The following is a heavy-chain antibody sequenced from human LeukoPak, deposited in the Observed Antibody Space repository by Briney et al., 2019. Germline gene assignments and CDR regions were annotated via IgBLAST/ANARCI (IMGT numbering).Heavy chain of an antibody. CDR1: GFTFSSYG. D-gene: IGHD3/OR15-3a*01. J-gene: IGHJ4*02. CDR2: IWYDGSNK. Sequence: SGGSLRLSCAASGFTFSSYGMHWVRQAPGKGLGWVAVIWYDGSNKYYADSVKGRFTISRDNSKNTLCLQMNSLRAEDTAVYYCARGQMDWWGQGTLVTVSS. CDR3: ARGQMDW. V-gene: IGHV3-33*01.